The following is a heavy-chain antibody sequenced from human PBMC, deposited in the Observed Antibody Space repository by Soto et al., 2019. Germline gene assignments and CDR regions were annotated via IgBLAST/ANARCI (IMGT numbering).Heavy chain of an antibody. CDR1: GFTFSSYA. Sequence: EVQLLESGGGLVQPGGSLRLSCAASGFTFSSYAMNWVRQAPGKGLEWVSVISGSGGSTYYADAVKGRFTISRDNSKNTLSRQMTSLGAEDAAVSYCANRTVGWYFDLWGRGTLVTVSS. V-gene: IGHV3-23*01. J-gene: IGHJ2*01. D-gene: IGHD4-17*01. CDR3: ANRTVGWYFDL. CDR2: ISGSGGST.